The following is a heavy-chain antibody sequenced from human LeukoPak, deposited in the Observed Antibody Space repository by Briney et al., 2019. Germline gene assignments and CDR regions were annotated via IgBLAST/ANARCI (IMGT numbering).Heavy chain of an antibody. V-gene: IGHV3-74*01. CDR1: GFTFSSYW. CDR3: ARAVPLVRFEH. D-gene: IGHD6-13*01. Sequence: GGSLSLSCAASGFTFSSYWMHWVRQAPGKGLVWVSRINSDGSSTTYADSVKGRFTISRDNAKDTLYLQLNSLRAEDTAVYYCARAVPLVRFEHWGQGTLVTVSS. CDR2: INSDGSST. J-gene: IGHJ4*02.